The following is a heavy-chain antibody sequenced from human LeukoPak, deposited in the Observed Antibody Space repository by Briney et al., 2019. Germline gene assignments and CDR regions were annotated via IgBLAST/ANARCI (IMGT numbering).Heavy chain of an antibody. V-gene: IGHV3-66*02. Sequence: PGGSLRLSCAASGFTVNNNYMSWVRQAPGKGLEWVSVIYSGGSTYYADSVKGRFTISRDKSKNTLYLQMNSLRVEDTAVYYCARDQDWYWGQGTLVTVSS. CDR1: GFTVNNNY. CDR3: ARDQDWY. CDR2: IYSGGST. D-gene: IGHD3/OR15-3a*01. J-gene: IGHJ4*02.